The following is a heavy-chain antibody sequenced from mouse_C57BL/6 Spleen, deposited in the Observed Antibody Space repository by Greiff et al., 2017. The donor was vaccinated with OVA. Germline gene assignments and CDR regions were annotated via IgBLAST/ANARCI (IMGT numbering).Heavy chain of an antibody. V-gene: IGHV2-6*03. CDR2: IWSDGST. J-gene: IGHJ4*01. CDR1: GFSLTSYG. D-gene: IGHD2-5*01. Sequence: VQRVESGPGLVAPSQSLSITCTVSGFSLTSYGVHWVRQPPGKGLEWLVVIWSDGSTTYNSALKSRLSISKDNPKSQVFLKMNSLQTDDTAMYYCARAYYSNFYAMDYWGQGTSVTVSS. CDR3: ARAYYSNFYAMDY.